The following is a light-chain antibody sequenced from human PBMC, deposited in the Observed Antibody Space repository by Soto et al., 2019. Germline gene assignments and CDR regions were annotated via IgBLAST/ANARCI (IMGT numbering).Light chain of an antibody. CDR2: SDN. CDR3: EAWEGSLVV. Sequence: QSVLTQPPSASGTPGQRVTISCSGSSSNIGTNTVIWYQQLPGAAPKLLIYSDNQRPSGVPHLFTVSKYGTSASLGIMGHWSGDEGDYYCEAWEGSLVVVGGGTKLTVL. V-gene: IGLV1-44*01. J-gene: IGLJ2*01. CDR1: SSNIGTNT.